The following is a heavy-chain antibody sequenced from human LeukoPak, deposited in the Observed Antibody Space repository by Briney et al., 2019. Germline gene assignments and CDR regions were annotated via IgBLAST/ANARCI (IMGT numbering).Heavy chain of an antibody. J-gene: IGHJ6*02. CDR1: GFTFSSYG. CDR3: ARDVVRENYYYYGMDV. V-gene: IGHV3-30*02. Sequence: QAGGSLRLSCAASGFTFSSYGMHWVRQAPGKGLEWVAFIRYDGSNKYYADSVKGRFTISRDNSKNTLYLQMNSLRAEDTAVYYCARDVVRENYYYYGMDVWGQGTTVTVSS. CDR2: IRYDGSNK. D-gene: IGHD3-10*01.